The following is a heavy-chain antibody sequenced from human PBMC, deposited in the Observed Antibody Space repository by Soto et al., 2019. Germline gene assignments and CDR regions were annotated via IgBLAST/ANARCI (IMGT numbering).Heavy chain of an antibody. CDR2: INPNSGGT. Sequence: GASVKVSCKASGYTFTGYYMHWVRQAPGQGLEWMGWINPNSGGTNYAQKFQGWVTMTRDTSISTAYMELSRLRSDDTAVYYCARDLQKRGSLADYYYYYYGMDVWGQGTTVTVSS. CDR3: ARDLQKRGSLADYYYYYYGMDV. D-gene: IGHD5-12*01. J-gene: IGHJ6*02. CDR1: GYTFTGYY. V-gene: IGHV1-2*04.